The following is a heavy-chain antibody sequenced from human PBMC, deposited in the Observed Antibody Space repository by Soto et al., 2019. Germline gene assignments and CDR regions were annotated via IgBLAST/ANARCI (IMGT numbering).Heavy chain of an antibody. CDR2: IFYSGST. V-gene: IGHV4-39*07. Sequence: SETLSLTCTVSSGSISSTIYSWDWIRQPPGKGLEWIGSIFYSGSTYYNPSLKSRVTISVDTSKNQFSLKLSSVTAAVTSVYYCAILCSRVTMVRGVITPFPHWFDPWGQGTLVTVSS. CDR3: AILCSRVTMVRGVITPFPHWFDP. D-gene: IGHD3-10*01. CDR1: SGSISSTIYS. J-gene: IGHJ5*02.